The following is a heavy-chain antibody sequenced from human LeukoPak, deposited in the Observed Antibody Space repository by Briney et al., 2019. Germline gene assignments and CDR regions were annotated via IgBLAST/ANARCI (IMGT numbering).Heavy chain of an antibody. CDR1: GYTFTGSD. CDR2: MNPNSGNT. D-gene: IGHD1-26*01. CDR3: ARGKWELPVPRAFDI. Sequence: ASVKVSCKASGYTFTGSDINWVRQATGQGLEWVGWMNPNSGNTGYAQKFQGRVTMTRNTSISTVYMELSSLRSEDTAVYYCARGKWELPVPRAFDIWGQGTMVTVSS. V-gene: IGHV1-8*01. J-gene: IGHJ3*02.